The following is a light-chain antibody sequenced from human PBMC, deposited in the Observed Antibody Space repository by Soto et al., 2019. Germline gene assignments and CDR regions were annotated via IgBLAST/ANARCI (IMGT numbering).Light chain of an antibody. Sequence: IQLTQSPSALSASVGDRATITCRASQGISSYLARYQQKPGLAPKLLIYAASSLQSGVPSRFSGSGSGTEFTLTISSLQAEDCALYYCQQPYSTPRTFGQGTQVEIK. V-gene: IGKV1-39*01. J-gene: IGKJ1*01. CDR2: AAS. CDR1: QGISSY. CDR3: QQPYSTPRT.